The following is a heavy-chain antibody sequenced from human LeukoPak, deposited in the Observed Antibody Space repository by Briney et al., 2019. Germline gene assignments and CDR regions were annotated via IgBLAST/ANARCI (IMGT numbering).Heavy chain of an antibody. CDR1: GGSISGVY. V-gene: IGHV4-4*09. Sequence: PSETLSLTCTVSGGSISGVYWNWIRQPPRKGLEWVGYIHTSGSTSFNPSLKSRLSFSIDTSKNQVSLRLSSVTATDTAVYYCTRRRGGWGEGEFDFWGQGSPVTVST. CDR3: TRRRGGWGEGEFDF. CDR2: IHTSGST. D-gene: IGHD3-16*01. J-gene: IGHJ4*02.